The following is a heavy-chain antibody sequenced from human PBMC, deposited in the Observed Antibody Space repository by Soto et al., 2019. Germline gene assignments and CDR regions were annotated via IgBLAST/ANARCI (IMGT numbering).Heavy chain of an antibody. CDR2: IYYSGST. J-gene: IGHJ4*02. V-gene: IGHV4-39*01. CDR3: ARLADKTSYLDY. D-gene: IGHD6-6*01. CDR1: GGSISSSSYY. Sequence: QLQLQESGPGLVKPSETLSLTCTVSGGSISSSSYYWGWIRQPPGKGLEWIGSIYYSGSTYYNPSLKSRVTISVDTSKNQFSLKLSSVTAADTAVYYCARLADKTSYLDYWGQGTLVTVSS.